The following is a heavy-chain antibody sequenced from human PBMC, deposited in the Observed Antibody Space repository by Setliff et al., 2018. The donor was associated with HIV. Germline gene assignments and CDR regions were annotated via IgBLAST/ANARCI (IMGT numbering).Heavy chain of an antibody. J-gene: IGHJ4*02. CDR2: IYHSGST. CDR1: GYSISRGYY. CDR3: ARPKLIAAAGTKDLYYFDY. V-gene: IGHV4-38-2*02. Sequence: PSETLSLTCTVSGYSISRGYYWGWIRQPPGKGLEWIGSIYHSGSTYYNPSLKSRVTISVGTSKNQFSLKLSSVTAADTAVYYCARPKLIAAAGTKDLYYFDYWGQGTLVTV. D-gene: IGHD6-13*01.